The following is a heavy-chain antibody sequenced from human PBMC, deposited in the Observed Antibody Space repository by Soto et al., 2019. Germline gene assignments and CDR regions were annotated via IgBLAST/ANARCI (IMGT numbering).Heavy chain of an antibody. D-gene: IGHD3-10*01. CDR3: AKDTRSPWVGESEMWVGNGMDV. Sequence: QMQLVESGGGVVQPGGSLRLSCAGSGFIFSSYGLHWVRQAPGKGLEWVAGISYHGTNKHFADSVKGRVTISRDNSKNTMSLQMNSLRRDDTAIYFCAKDTRSPWVGESEMWVGNGMDVWGQGTTVTVSS. CDR1: GFIFSSYG. CDR2: ISYHGTNK. V-gene: IGHV3-30*18. J-gene: IGHJ6*02.